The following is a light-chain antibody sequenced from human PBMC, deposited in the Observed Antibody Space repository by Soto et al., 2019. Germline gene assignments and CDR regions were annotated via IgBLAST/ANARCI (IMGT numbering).Light chain of an antibody. J-gene: IGLJ1*01. CDR2: DVN. CDR1: SSDVGTYDY. V-gene: IGLV2-11*01. Sequence: QSALTQPRSVSGSPGQSVTVSCTGTSSDVGTYDYISWYQLHPGKAPKLMIFDVNKRPSGFPERFYGSKSGNTASLTISGLQTEDEADYYCCSYAGGSYVFGSGTKLTV. CDR3: CSYAGGSYV.